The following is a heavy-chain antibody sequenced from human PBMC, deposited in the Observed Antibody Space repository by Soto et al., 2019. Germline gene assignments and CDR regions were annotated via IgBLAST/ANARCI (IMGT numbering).Heavy chain of an antibody. J-gene: IGHJ4*02. D-gene: IGHD2-15*01. CDR1: GYTFTIHY. Sequence: ASVKVSCKAAGYTFTIHYIHWVRQAPGQGLEWMGVVNPSSGGANYAQKFRARVTMTRDTSTSTVYMDVSSLTSEDTAVYYCARETCTGGSCFAFDYWGQGTLVTVSS. V-gene: IGHV1-46*03. CDR3: ARETCTGGSCFAFDY. CDR2: VNPSSGGA.